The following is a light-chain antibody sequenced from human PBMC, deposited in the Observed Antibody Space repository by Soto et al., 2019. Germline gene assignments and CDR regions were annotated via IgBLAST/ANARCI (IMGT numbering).Light chain of an antibody. CDR2: GAS. CDR3: QQYDKWPRT. V-gene: IGKV3-15*01. CDR1: QSVSRK. Sequence: VLTQSPGTLSLSPGERATLSCRASQSVSRKLAWYQQTRGQAPRLLTYGASTRATGVPARFSGSGSGTEFTLTISNLQSEDFAVYHCQQYDKWPRTFGQGTKVDIK. J-gene: IGKJ1*01.